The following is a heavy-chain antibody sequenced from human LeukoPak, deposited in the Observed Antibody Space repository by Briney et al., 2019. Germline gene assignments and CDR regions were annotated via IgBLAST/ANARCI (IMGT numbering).Heavy chain of an antibody. CDR3: ARDWGIAAAGTDWFDP. CDR2: ISYDGSNK. CDR1: GFTFSSYA. D-gene: IGHD6-13*01. J-gene: IGHJ5*02. Sequence: GRSLRLSCAASGFTFSSYAMHWVRQAPGKGLEWVAVISYDGSNKYYADSVKGRFTISRDNSKNTLYLQMNSLRAEDTAVYYCARDWGIAAAGTDWFDPWGQGTLVTVSS. V-gene: IGHV3-30*04.